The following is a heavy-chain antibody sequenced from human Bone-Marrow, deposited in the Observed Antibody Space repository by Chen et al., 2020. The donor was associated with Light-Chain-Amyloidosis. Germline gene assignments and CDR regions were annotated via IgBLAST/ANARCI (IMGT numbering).Heavy chain of an antibody. D-gene: IGHD3-3*01. CDR2: IGTAGDP. CDR3: ARGGGVVWGDPWYFDL. J-gene: IGHJ2*01. CDR1: GFTFSSYD. V-gene: IGHV3-13*05. Sequence: EVQLVESGGGLVQPGGSLRLSCADSGFTFSSYDMHWVRQATGKGLEWVSAIGTAGDPYYPGSVKGRFTISRENAKNSLYLQMNSLRAGDTAVYYCARGGGVVWGDPWYFDLWGRGTLVTVSS.